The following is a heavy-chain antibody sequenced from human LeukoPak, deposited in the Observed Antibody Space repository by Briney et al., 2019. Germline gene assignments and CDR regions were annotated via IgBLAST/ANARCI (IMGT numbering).Heavy chain of an antibody. V-gene: IGHV1-18*01. Sequence: ASVKVSCKASGYSSTNYGISWVRQAPGQGLEWMGWIHIYRGNTNYAQKFQGRVTMTADTSTSTVYMEVRGLRSDDTAMYYCARDVGITVANSFDPWGQGTLVTVSS. J-gene: IGHJ5*02. CDR2: IHIYRGNT. CDR3: ARDVGITVANSFDP. D-gene: IGHD6-13*01. CDR1: GYSSTNYG.